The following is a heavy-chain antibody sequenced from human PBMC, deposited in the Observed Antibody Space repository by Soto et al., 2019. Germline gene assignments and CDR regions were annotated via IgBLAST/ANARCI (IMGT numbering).Heavy chain of an antibody. D-gene: IGHD3-16*02. CDR1: VGSITGYY. V-gene: IGHV4-59*06. Sequence: SETLSLTCTVSVGSITGYYWSWIRQSPGKGLEWIGYIYYSGSTYYNPSLKSRVTISVDTSKNQFSLKLSSVTAADTAVYYCARGGMITFGGVIVPFDYWGQGTLVTVSS. CDR3: ARGGMITFGGVIVPFDY. J-gene: IGHJ4*02. CDR2: IYYSGST.